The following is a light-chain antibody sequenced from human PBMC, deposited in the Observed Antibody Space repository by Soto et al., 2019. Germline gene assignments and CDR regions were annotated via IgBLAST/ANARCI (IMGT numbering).Light chain of an antibody. CDR3: ASWDDRLKGYV. CDR1: RSNIGSNS. Sequence: QSALTQPPSVSGTPGQRFIISCSGSRSNIGSNSVNWYQQLPGTAPKLLIYINDQRPSGVPDRFSGSTSGTSVSLAISGLQSEDEADYYCASWDDRLKGYVFGTGTRSPS. CDR2: IND. J-gene: IGLJ1*01. V-gene: IGLV1-44*01.